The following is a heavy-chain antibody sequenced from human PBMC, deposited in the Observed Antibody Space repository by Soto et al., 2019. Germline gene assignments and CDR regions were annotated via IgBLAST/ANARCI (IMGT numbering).Heavy chain of an antibody. J-gene: IGHJ4*02. D-gene: IGHD6-19*01. Sequence: GGSLRLSCAASGFTFSSYAMSWVRQAPGKGLEWVSAVSGSGGSTYYADSVKGRFTISRDNSKNTLYLQMNSLRAEDTAVYYCAKDLYRRGSGRGTGFDYWGQGTLVTVSS. CDR2: VSGSGGST. CDR1: GFTFSSYA. V-gene: IGHV3-23*01. CDR3: AKDLYRRGSGRGTGFDY.